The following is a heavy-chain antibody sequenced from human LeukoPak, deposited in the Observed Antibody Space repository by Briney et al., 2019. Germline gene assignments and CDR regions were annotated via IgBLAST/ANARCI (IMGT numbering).Heavy chain of an antibody. CDR3: AKFEGALLGNYYMDV. Sequence: GGSLRLSCAASGFTFDDYGMSWVRQAPGKGLEWVSTISGGGDNTYFADSVKGRFTISRDNSKSTLFLQMVSLRAEDTAVYYCAKFEGALLGNYYMDVWGKGTTVTVSS. V-gene: IGHV3-23*01. J-gene: IGHJ6*03. CDR1: GFTFDDYG. CDR2: ISGGGDNT.